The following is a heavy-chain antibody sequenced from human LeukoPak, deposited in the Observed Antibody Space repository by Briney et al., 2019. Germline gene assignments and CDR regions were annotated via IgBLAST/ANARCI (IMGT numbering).Heavy chain of an antibody. Sequence: GGSLRLSCAASGFTLSNAYMSWVRQAPGKGLEWVGRIKNKANGGTTDYAAPVKGRFTISRDDSKNTLYLQMNSLKTEDTAVYYCTTTIVGVTTWFDPWGQGTLVTVSS. CDR3: TTTIVGVTTWFDP. J-gene: IGHJ5*02. D-gene: IGHD1-26*01. CDR2: IKNKANGGTT. CDR1: GFTLSNAY. V-gene: IGHV3-15*01.